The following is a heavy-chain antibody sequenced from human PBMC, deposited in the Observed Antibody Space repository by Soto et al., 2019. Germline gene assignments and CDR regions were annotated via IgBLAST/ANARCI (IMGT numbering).Heavy chain of an antibody. D-gene: IGHD3-10*01. J-gene: IGHJ4*02. V-gene: IGHV4-34*01. CDR3: ARGKRSGIPMVRGVPYFDY. Sequence: QVQLQQWGAGLLKPSETLSLTCAVYGGSFSGYYWSWIRQPPGKGLEWIGEINHSASTNYNPSLKSRVTISVDTSKNQFSLKLVSVTAADTAVYYCARGKRSGIPMVRGVPYFDYWGQGTLVTVSS. CDR1: GGSFSGYY. CDR2: INHSAST.